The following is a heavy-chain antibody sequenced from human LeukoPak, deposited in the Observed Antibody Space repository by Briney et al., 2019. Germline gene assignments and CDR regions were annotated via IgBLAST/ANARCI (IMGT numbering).Heavy chain of an antibody. J-gene: IGHJ4*02. D-gene: IGHD3-9*01. CDR1: GFTFSNAW. Sequence: PGGSLRLSCAASGFTFSNAWMSWVRQAPGKGLEWVGRIRSKTDGGTTDYAAPVKGRFTISRDDSKNTLYLQMNSLRAGDTAVYYCARGNRGYFDSGQDAFDYWGQGTLVTVSS. CDR3: ARGNRGYFDSGQDAFDY. V-gene: IGHV3-15*01. CDR2: IRSKTDGGTT.